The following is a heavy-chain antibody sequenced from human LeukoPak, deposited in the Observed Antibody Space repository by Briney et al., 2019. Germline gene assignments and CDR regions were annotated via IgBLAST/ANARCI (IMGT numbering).Heavy chain of an antibody. D-gene: IGHD3-22*01. V-gene: IGHV1-8*01. Sequence: GASVKVSRKASGYTFTSYDINWVRRATGQGLEWMGWMNPNSGNTGYAQNFQGRVTMTRNTSISTAYMELSSLRSDDTAVYYCARTPYDSSGYYSDYWGQGTLVTVSS. CDR3: ARTPYDSSGYYSDY. CDR1: GYTFTSYD. CDR2: MNPNSGNT. J-gene: IGHJ4*02.